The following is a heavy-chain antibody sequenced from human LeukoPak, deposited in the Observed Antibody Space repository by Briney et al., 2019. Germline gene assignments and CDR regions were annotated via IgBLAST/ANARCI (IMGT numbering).Heavy chain of an antibody. J-gene: IGHJ6*02. V-gene: IGHV3-30*04. Sequence: QPGRSLRLSCAASGFTFSSYAMHWVRQAPGKGLEWVAVISYDGSNKYYADSVKGRFTISRDNSKNTLYLQMNSLRAEDTAVYYCARDWGSTSTFPCYYYYYGMDVWGQGTTVTVSS. CDR1: GFTFSSYA. CDR3: ARDWGSTSTFPCYYYYYGMDV. D-gene: IGHD2-2*01. CDR2: ISYDGSNK.